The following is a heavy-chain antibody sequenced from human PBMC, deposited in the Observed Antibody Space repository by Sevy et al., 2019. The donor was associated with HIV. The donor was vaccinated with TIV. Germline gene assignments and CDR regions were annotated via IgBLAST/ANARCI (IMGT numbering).Heavy chain of an antibody. CDR3: ARAIGISASF. CDR2: INEDGSKQ. V-gene: IGHV3-7*03. J-gene: IGHJ4*02. D-gene: IGHD2-15*01. Sequence: GGSLRLSCAASGFIFNDYWMHWVRQAPGEGLEWVANINEDGSKQYYVDSVKGRFTISRDNAKSSVFLEMNSLRVDDAAIYYCARAIGISASFWGQGTLVTVSS. CDR1: GFIFNDYW.